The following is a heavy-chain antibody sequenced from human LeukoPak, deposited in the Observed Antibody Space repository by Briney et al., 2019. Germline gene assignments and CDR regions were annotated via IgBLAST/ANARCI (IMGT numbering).Heavy chain of an antibody. CDR2: IIPIFGTA. D-gene: IGHD5-24*01. CDR1: GGTFSSYA. CDR3: ASVGRDGYNYYYYGMDV. V-gene: IGHV1-69*13. J-gene: IGHJ6*02. Sequence: GASVKVSCKASGGTFSSYAISWVRQAPGQGLEWMGGIIPIFGTANYAQKFQGRVTITADESTSTAYMGLSSLRSEDTAVYYCASVGRDGYNYYYYGMDVWGQGTTVTVSS.